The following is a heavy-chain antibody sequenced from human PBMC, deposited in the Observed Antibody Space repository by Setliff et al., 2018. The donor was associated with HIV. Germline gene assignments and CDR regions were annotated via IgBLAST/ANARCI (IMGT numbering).Heavy chain of an antibody. CDR1: GYSITNGYY. Sequence: NPSETLSLTCSVSGYSITNGYYWGWIRQPPGKGLEWVGSIYHDGSTYYNPSLRSRVTISVDTSKNQFSLKLRSVTAADTAVYYCATSAESGFGIHWGVFNIWGQGTRVTVSS. J-gene: IGHJ3*02. V-gene: IGHV4-38-2*02. CDR2: IYHDGST. CDR3: ATSAESGFGIHWGVFNI. D-gene: IGHD3-10*01.